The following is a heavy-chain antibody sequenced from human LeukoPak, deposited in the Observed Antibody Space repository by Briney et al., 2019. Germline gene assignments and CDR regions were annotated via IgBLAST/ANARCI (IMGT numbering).Heavy chain of an antibody. D-gene: IGHD3-22*01. CDR1: GGTFSSYA. J-gene: IGHJ4*02. Sequence: SVKVSCKASGGTFSSYAISWVRQAPGQGLEWMGGIIPIFGTANYAQKFQGRVTITTDESTSTTYMELSSLRSEDTAVYYCARAPRDDSSSLHLEHWGQGTLVTVSS. CDR2: IIPIFGTA. CDR3: ARAPRDDSSSLHLEH. V-gene: IGHV1-69*05.